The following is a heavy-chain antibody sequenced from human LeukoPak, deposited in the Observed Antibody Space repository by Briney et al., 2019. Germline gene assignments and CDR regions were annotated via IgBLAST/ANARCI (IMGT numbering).Heavy chain of an antibody. J-gene: IGHJ4*02. D-gene: IGHD3-22*01. CDR3: ARDDLGDYYDSSGYYY. CDR2: INHSGST. V-gene: IGHV4-34*01. CDR1: GGSFSGYY. Sequence: SETLSLTCAVYGGSFSGYYWSWIRQPPGKGLEWIGEINHSGSTNYNPSLKSRVTISVDTSKNQFSLKLSSVTAADTAVYYCARDDLGDYYDSSGYYYWGQGTLVTVSS.